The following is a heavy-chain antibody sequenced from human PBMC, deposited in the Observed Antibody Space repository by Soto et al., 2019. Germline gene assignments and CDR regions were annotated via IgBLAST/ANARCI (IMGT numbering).Heavy chain of an antibody. J-gene: IGHJ4*02. V-gene: IGHV2-5*02. D-gene: IGHD6-19*01. CDR3: AHPYRRGWDLFAY. CDR1: GFSLSTSGVG. Sequence: QITLKESGPTLVKPTQPLTLTCTFSGFSLSTSGVGVGWIRQPPGKALEWLALIYWDDDKRYSPPLKSRLTTTNHTSKNHVVPTIPNMDPLDTPTYYCAHPYRRGWDLFAYWGQGTLVPVSS. CDR2: IYWDDDK.